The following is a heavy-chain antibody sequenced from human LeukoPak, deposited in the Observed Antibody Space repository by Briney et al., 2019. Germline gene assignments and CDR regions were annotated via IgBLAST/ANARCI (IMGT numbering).Heavy chain of an antibody. CDR2: ISGSGGTT. CDR1: GFTFSSYA. Sequence: GGSLRLSCAASGFTFSSYAMSWVRQAPGKGLECVSAISGSGGTTYYTDSVKGRFTISRHNSKNTLHLQMNSLRAEDTAVYYCAKVSHIHCSSTGCYNDYWGQGTLVTVSS. J-gene: IGHJ4*02. CDR3: AKVSHIHCSSTGCYNDY. D-gene: IGHD2-2*02. V-gene: IGHV3-23*01.